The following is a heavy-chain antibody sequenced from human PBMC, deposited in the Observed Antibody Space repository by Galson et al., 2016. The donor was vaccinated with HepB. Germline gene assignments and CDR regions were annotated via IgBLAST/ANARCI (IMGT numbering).Heavy chain of an antibody. CDR1: GLTFSRYG. D-gene: IGHD1-14*01. CDR3: VKEFAVFSFTENQTIDY. J-gene: IGHJ4*02. V-gene: IGHV3-30*18. Sequence: SLRLSCAASGLTFSRYGMHWVRQAPGKGLEWVAVISYDGSNKYYADSLKGRFSISRDNSKNTLYLQMNSLRSEDTAVYYCVKEFAVFSFTENQTIDYWGQGTLVTVSS. CDR2: ISYDGSNK.